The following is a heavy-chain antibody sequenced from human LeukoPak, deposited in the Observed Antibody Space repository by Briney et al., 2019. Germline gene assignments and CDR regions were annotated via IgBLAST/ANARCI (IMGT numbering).Heavy chain of an antibody. J-gene: IGHJ4*02. Sequence: PSETLSLTCTVSGDSVSGVYWSWIRQPAGKGLEWIGRIYTSGSTNYNPSLKSRVTMSVDTSKNQFSLKLSSVTAADTAVYYCARTNSGNGLIDYWGQGTLVTVSS. CDR3: ARTNSGNGLIDY. D-gene: IGHD6-13*01. CDR1: GDSVSGVY. V-gene: IGHV4-4*07. CDR2: IYTSGST.